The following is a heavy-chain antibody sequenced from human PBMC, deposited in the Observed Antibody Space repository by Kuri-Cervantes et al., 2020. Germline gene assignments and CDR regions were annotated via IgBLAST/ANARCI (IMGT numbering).Heavy chain of an antibody. CDR2: IYYSGST. D-gene: IGHD3-10*01. Sequence: ESLKISCAASGFTFSSYSMNWVRQAPGKGLEWIGCIYYSGSTNYNPSLKSRVTISVDTSKNQFSLKLSSVTAADTAVYYCARRPVYYYGSGSYRGWFDPWGQGTLVTVSS. CDR3: ARRPVYYYGSGSYRGWFDP. J-gene: IGHJ5*02. CDR1: GFTFSSYS. V-gene: IGHV4-59*12.